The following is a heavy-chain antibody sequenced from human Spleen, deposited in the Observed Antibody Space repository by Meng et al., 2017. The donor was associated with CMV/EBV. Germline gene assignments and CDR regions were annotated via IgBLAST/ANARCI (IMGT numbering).Heavy chain of an antibody. CDR1: TFTGYY. CDR2: INPKSGGT. V-gene: IGHV1-2*02. J-gene: IGHJ5*02. CDR3: AKEGRGYIDGKIVATFDP. D-gene: IGHD2/OR15-2a*01. Sequence: TFTGYYIHWVRQAPGQGLEWMGSINPKSGGTTYAQNFQGRVTMTRDTSISTAYMDLSRLRFDDTAVHYCAKEGRGYIDGKIVATFDPWGQGTLVTVSS.